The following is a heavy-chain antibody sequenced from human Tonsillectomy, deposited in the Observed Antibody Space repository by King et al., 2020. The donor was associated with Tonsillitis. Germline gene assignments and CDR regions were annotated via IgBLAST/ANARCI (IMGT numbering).Heavy chain of an antibody. D-gene: IGHD7-27*01. CDR2: ISSSNTSI. J-gene: IGHJ4*02. CDR1: GFNFSVYS. CDR3: AGDSTGAHSTIFDF. V-gene: IGHV3-48*02. Sequence: VQLVESGGDLVQPGGSLRLSCVASGFNFSVYSMNWVRQAPGKGLQWISYISSSNTSIYYADSVKGRFTISRVNAKNSLFLHMSSLRDDDTAVYYCAGDSTGAHSTIFDFWGQGILVTVSS.